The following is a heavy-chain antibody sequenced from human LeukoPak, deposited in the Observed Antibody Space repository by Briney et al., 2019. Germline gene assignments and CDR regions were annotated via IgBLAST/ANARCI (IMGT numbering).Heavy chain of an antibody. V-gene: IGHV4-4*07. CDR3: ASESMAYYYFDY. D-gene: IGHD5-24*01. CDR2: VSYSGST. CDR1: GGSLNSYY. J-gene: IGHJ4*02. Sequence: KPSETLSLTCSVSGGSLNSYYWSWIRQPAGKGLEWIGRVSYSGSTNFNPSLRSRATMSVDMTKNQFSLTLTAVTAADTAVYYCASESMAYYYFDYWGQGTLVTVSS.